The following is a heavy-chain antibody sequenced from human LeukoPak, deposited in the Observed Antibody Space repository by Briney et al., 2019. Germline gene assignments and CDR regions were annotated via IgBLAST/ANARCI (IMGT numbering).Heavy chain of an antibody. V-gene: IGHV4-4*07. Sequence: PSETLSLTCTVSGGSISSYYWSWIRQPAGKGLEWIGRIYTSGSTNYNPSLKSRVTISVDTSKNQFSLKLSSVTAADTAVYYCARVRLRDGYTRLFDYWGQGTLVTVSS. CDR1: GGSISSYY. J-gene: IGHJ4*02. CDR3: ARVRLRDGYTRLFDY. CDR2: IYTSGST. D-gene: IGHD5-24*01.